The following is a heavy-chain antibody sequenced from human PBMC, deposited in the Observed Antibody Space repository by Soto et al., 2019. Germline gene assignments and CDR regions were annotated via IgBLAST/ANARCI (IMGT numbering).Heavy chain of an antibody. CDR2: IYYSGST. CDR1: GGSISSGGYY. CDR3: ARAYYDFWSGYYLLGYFDY. D-gene: IGHD3-3*01. Sequence: SETLSLTCTVSGGSISSGGYYWSWIRQHPGKGLEWIGYIYYSGSTYYNPSLKSRVTISVDTSKNQFSLKLSSVTAADTAVYYCARAYYDFWSGYYLLGYFDYWGQGTLVTVSS. J-gene: IGHJ4*02. V-gene: IGHV4-31*03.